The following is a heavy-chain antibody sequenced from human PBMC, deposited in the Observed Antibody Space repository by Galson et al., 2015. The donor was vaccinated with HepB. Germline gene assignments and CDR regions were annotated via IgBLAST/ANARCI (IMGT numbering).Heavy chain of an antibody. D-gene: IGHD3-22*01. V-gene: IGHV3-33*08. CDR3: ARDYYDSSGYYNNFDY. CDR2: IWYDGSNK. CDR1: GFTFSSYG. J-gene: IGHJ4*02. Sequence: SLRLSCAASGFTFSSYGMHWVRQAPGKGLEWVAVIWYDGSNKYYADSVKGRFTISRDNSKNTLYLQMNSLRAEDTAVYYCARDYYDSSGYYNNFDYWGQGTLVTVSS.